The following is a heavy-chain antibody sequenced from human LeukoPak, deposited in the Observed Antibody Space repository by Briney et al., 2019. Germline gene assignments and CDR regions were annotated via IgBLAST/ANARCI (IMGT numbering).Heavy chain of an antibody. CDR3: ARDQGSSWLTTPLGY. J-gene: IGHJ4*02. Sequence: GASVKVSCKASGYTFTSYGISWVRQAPGQGLEWMGWISAYNGNTNYAQKLQGRVTMTTDTSTSTAYMELRSLRSDDTAVYYCARDQGSSWLTTPLGYWGQGTLVTVSS. CDR1: GYTFTSYG. V-gene: IGHV1-18*01. CDR2: ISAYNGNT. D-gene: IGHD6-13*01.